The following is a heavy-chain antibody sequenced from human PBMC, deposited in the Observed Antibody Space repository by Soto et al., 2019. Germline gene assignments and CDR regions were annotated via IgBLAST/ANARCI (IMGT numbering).Heavy chain of an antibody. CDR3: ARVAVAGTRVDY. V-gene: IGHV4-4*02. CDR1: GGSISSSNW. J-gene: IGHJ4*02. D-gene: IGHD6-19*01. Sequence: QVQLQESGPGLVKPSGTLSLTCAVSGGSISSSNWWSWVRQPPGKGLEWIWEIYHSGSTNYNPSLKSRVTXXVXXSKSQCSLKLSSVTAADTAVYYCARVAVAGTRVDYWGQGTLVTVSS. CDR2: IYHSGST.